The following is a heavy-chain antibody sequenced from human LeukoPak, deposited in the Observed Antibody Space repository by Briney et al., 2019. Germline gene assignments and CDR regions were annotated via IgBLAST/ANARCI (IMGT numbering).Heavy chain of an antibody. D-gene: IGHD1-1*01. CDR2: IYSDGSST. J-gene: IGHJ4*02. Sequence: GGSLRLSCAASGFTFSSYWMHWVRQAPGKGLVWVSRIYSDGSSTNYADSVKGRFTISRDNAKNTLYLQMNSLRAEDTAVYYCARLAPYNSGGSDWGQGTLVTVSS. CDR1: GFTFSSYW. V-gene: IGHV3-74*01. CDR3: ARLAPYNSGGSD.